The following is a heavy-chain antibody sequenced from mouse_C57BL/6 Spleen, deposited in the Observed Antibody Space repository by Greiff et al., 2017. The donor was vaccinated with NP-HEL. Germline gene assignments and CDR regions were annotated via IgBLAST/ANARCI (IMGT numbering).Heavy chain of an antibody. Sequence: VQLQQSGPELVKPGASVKISCKASGYSFTGYYMNWVKQSPEKSLEWIGEINPSTGGTTYNQKLKAKATLTVDKSSSTAYMQLKSLTSEDSAVYYCARGPVYFGYAMDYWGQGTSVTVSS. CDR2: INPSTGGT. J-gene: IGHJ4*01. CDR1: GYSFTGYY. V-gene: IGHV1-42*01. CDR3: ARGPVYFGYAMDY. D-gene: IGHD2-1*01.